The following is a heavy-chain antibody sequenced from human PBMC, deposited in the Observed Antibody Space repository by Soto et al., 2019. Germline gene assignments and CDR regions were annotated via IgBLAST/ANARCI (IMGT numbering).Heavy chain of an antibody. J-gene: IGHJ4*02. CDR3: ANNWYYGLSYFHY. V-gene: IGHV3-23*01. Sequence: EVQLLESGGGLVQPGGSLRLSCAASGFTFSSYAMSWVRQAPGKGLEWVSAISGSGGSTYYADSVKGRFTISRDNSKNTLELQMNSLRAEDTAVNYGANNWYYGLSYFHYGGQGTLVTVSS. D-gene: IGHD1-7*01. CDR2: ISGSGGST. CDR1: GFTFSSYA.